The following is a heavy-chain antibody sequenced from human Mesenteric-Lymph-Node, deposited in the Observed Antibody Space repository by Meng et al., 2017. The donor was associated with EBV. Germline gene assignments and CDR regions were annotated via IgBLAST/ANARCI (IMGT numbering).Heavy chain of an antibody. D-gene: IGHD1-26*01. CDR1: DGSVSSGSYY. J-gene: IGHJ4*02. CDR3: ARLDRWELLRGLVY. V-gene: IGHV4-61*01. Sequence: QSHGSAPGLVKPSETLSLTCTVSDGSVSSGSYYWSWIRQPPGKGLEWIGYIYYSGSTNYNPSLKSRVTISVDTSKNQFSLKLSSVTAADTAVYYCARLDRWELLRGLVYWGQGTLVTVSS. CDR2: IYYSGST.